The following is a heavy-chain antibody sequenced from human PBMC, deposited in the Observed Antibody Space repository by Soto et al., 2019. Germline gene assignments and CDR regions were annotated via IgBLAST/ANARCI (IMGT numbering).Heavy chain of an antibody. D-gene: IGHD2-2*02. CDR3: ARDDPAIFDY. Sequence: QVQLVESGGGVVQPGRSLRLSCAASGFTFSSYGMHWVRQAPGKGLEWVAVIWYDGSNKYYADSVKGRFTNSRDNSKNTLYLQMNSLRAEDTAVYYCARDDPAIFDYWGQGTLVTVSS. V-gene: IGHV3-33*01. CDR2: IWYDGSNK. J-gene: IGHJ4*02. CDR1: GFTFSSYG.